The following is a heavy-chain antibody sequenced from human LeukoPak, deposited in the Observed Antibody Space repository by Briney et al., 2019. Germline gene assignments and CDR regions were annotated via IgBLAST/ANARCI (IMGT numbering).Heavy chain of an antibody. CDR2: IRYDGSNK. Sequence: PGGSLRLSCAASGFTFSSYGMHWVRQAPGKGLEWVAFIRYDGSNKYYADSVKGRFTISRDNSKNTLYLQMNSLRAEDTAVYYCAKTLFGITGLDYLNDAFDIWGQGTMVTVSS. CDR3: AKTLFGITGLDYLNDAFDI. D-gene: IGHD1-20*01. CDR1: GFTFSSYG. V-gene: IGHV3-30*02. J-gene: IGHJ3*02.